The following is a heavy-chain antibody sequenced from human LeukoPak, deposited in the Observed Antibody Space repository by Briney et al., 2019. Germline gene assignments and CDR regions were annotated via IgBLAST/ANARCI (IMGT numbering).Heavy chain of an antibody. V-gene: IGHV1-69*13. CDR3: ARATILERSDLKYYYYYYMDV. CDR1: GGTFSSYA. J-gene: IGHJ6*03. Sequence: ASVKVSCKASGGTFSSYAISWVRQAPGQGLEWMGGIIPIFGTANYAQKFQGRVTITADESTSTAYMELSSLRSEDTAVYYCARATILERSDLKYYYYYYMDVWGKGTTVTVSS. CDR2: IIPIFGTA. D-gene: IGHD3-3*02.